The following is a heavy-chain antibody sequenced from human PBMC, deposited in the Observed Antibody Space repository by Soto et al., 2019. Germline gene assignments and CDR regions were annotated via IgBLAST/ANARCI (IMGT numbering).Heavy chain of an antibody. CDR3: ARSSGGNFGIIIEGSNWFDP. D-gene: IGHD3-3*01. V-gene: IGHV1-69*13. J-gene: IGHJ5*02. CDR2: IIPIFGTA. Sequence: SVKVSCKASGGTFSSYVISWVRQAPGQGLEWMGGIIPIFGTANYAQKFQGRVTITADESTSTVYMELSSLRSDDTAIYYCARSSGGNFGIIIEGSNWFDPWGQGTLVTSPQ. CDR1: GGTFSSYV.